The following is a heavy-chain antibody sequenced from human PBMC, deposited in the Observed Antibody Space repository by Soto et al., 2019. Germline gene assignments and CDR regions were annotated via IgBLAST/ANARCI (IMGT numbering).Heavy chain of an antibody. CDR1: GFTFSSYA. V-gene: IGHV3-21*01. Sequence: GGSLRLSCAASGFTFSSYAMSWVRQAPGKGLEWVSSISSSSSYIYYADSVKGRFTISRDNAKNSLYLQMNSLRAEDTAVYYCARLSGTTGDFDYWGQGTLVTVSS. D-gene: IGHD1-1*01. CDR3: ARLSGTTGDFDY. CDR2: ISSSSSYI. J-gene: IGHJ4*02.